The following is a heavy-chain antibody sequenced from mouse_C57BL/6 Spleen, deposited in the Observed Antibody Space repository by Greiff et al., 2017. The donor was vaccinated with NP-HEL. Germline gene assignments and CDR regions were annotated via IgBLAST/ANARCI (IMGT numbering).Heavy chain of an antibody. V-gene: IGHV2-2*01. D-gene: IGHD2-3*01. Sequence: VKLVESGPGLVQPSQSLSITCTVSGFSLTSYGVHWVRQSPGKGLEWLGVIWSGGSTDYNAAFISRLSISKDNSKSQVFFKMNSLQADDTAIYYCARNWGGYSYYYAMDYWGQGTSVTVSS. CDR2: IWSGGST. CDR1: GFSLTSYG. J-gene: IGHJ4*01. CDR3: ARNWGGYSYYYAMDY.